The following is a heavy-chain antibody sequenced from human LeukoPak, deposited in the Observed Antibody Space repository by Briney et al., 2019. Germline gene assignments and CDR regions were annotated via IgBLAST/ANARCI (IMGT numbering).Heavy chain of an antibody. J-gene: IGHJ3*02. CDR1: GFTFSSYA. CDR3: ARPLRYCGGDSRRCAFDI. D-gene: IGHD2-21*01. Sequence: QPGGSLRLSCAASGFTFSSYAMSWVRQAPGKGLEWVSVIYSGGSTYYADSVKGRFTISRDNSKNTLYLQMNSLRAEDTAVYYCARPLRYCGGDSRRCAFDIWGQGTMVTVSS. CDR2: IYSGGST. V-gene: IGHV3-66*02.